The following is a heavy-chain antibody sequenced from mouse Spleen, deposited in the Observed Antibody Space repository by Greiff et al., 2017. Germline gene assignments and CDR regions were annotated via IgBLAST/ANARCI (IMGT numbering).Heavy chain of an antibody. CDR1: GYSITSGYY. CDR3: ARRVDY. Sequence: EVQLQESGPGLVKPSQSLSLTCSVTGYSITSGYYWNWIRQFPGNKLEWMGYISYDGSNNYNPSLKNRISITRDTSKNQFFLKLNSVTTEDTATYYCARRVDYWGQGTSVTVSS. CDR2: ISYDGSN. J-gene: IGHJ4*01. V-gene: IGHV3-6*01.